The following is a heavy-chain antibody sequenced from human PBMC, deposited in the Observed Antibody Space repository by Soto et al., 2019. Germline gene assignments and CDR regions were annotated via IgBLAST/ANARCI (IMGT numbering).Heavy chain of an antibody. J-gene: IGHJ6*02. CDR3: ARAGKYYYGSGSPYYFGMDV. Sequence: QVQLVQSGAEVKKPGASVKVSCKASGYTFTSYGVSWVRQDPGQGLEWMGWISGYNGNTNYAQKLQGRVTMTTDTSTSTAYMELRSLRSDDTAEYYCARAGKYYYGSGSPYYFGMDVWGQGITVTVSS. D-gene: IGHD3-10*01. CDR2: ISGYNGNT. V-gene: IGHV1-18*04. CDR1: GYTFTSYG.